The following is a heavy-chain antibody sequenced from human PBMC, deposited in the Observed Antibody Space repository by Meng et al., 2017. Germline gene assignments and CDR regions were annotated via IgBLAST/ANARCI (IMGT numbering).Heavy chain of an antibody. CDR2: INPKSGGT. D-gene: IGHD6-13*01. J-gene: IGHJ4*02. CDR1: GYTFTDYY. CDR3: ARDEDISAAGKLFGDY. V-gene: IGHV1-2*06. Sequence: ASVKVSCKASGYTFTDYYIHWVRQAPGQGLEWMGRINPKSGGTNYAQKFQGRVTMTRDTSISTAYMELNRLRSDDTAMYYCARDEDISAAGKLFGDYWGQGTLVTGYS.